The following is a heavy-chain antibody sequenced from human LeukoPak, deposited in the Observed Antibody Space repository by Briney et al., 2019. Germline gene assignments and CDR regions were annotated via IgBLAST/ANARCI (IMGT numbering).Heavy chain of an antibody. J-gene: IGHJ3*02. CDR3: ARDQSAYGGAFDI. CDR2: IYKGGTP. Sequence: PGGSLRLSCAASGFTVSSNYVSWFRQAPGKGLERVSVIYKGGTPYYADSVKGRFTISRDNSKNTLYLQMNNLRAEDTAVYYCARDQSAYGGAFDIWGQGAMATVSS. D-gene: IGHD3-10*01. CDR1: GFTVSSNY. V-gene: IGHV3-53*01.